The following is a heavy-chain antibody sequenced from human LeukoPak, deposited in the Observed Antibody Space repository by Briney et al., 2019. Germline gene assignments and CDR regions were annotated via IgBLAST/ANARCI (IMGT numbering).Heavy chain of an antibody. V-gene: IGHV3-72*01. CDR3: VRVQTGGAFDI. J-gene: IGHJ3*02. CDR2: SRNKANSYTT. D-gene: IGHD7-27*01. Sequence: GGSLRLSCATSGFSVSDYYMDWVRQAPGKGLEWVGRSRNKANSYTTDFAATVKGRFTNSRDESKKSLYLQMNSLKTEDSAVYYCVRVQTGGAFDIWGLGTMVTVSS. CDR1: GFSVSDYY.